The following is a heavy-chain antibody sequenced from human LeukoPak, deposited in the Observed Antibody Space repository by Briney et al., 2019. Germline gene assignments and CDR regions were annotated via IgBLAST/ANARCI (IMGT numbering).Heavy chain of an antibody. CDR3: ASGDRVTMLRGGNIGYFDY. D-gene: IGHD3-10*01. Sequence: ASVKVSCKASGYTFSGYYMHWVRQAPGQGLEWMGWINPNSGGTDYAQKFQGRVTMTRDTSISTAYMELSRLRSDDTAVYYCASGDRVTMLRGGNIGYFDYWGQGTLVTDSS. J-gene: IGHJ4*02. CDR2: INPNSGGT. CDR1: GYTFSGYY. V-gene: IGHV1-2*02.